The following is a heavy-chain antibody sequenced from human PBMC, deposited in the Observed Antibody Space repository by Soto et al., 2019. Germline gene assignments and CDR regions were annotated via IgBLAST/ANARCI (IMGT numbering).Heavy chain of an antibody. CDR1: GGSISSSNW. V-gene: IGHV4-4*02. D-gene: IGHD2-2*01. Sequence: QVQLQESGPGLVKPSGTLSLTCAVSGGSISSSNWWSWVRQPPGKGLEWIGEIYHSGSTNYNPSLKSRVTISVDKSKNQFSLKLSSVTAADTAVYYCARSGVLAPAAAAYYGMDVWGQGTTVTVSS. CDR3: ARSGVLAPAAAAYYGMDV. J-gene: IGHJ6*02. CDR2: IYHSGST.